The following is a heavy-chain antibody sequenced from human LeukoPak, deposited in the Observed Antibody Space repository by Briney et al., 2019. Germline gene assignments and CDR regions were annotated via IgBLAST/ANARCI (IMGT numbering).Heavy chain of an antibody. J-gene: IGHJ4*02. V-gene: IGHV3-23*01. Sequence: GGSLRLSCAASGFTFSSYAMSWVRQAPGKGLEWVSAISGSGGSTYYADSVKGRFTISRDNTKNTLFLQMNTLRAEDTAVFYCAKSQWEIQDYYFNYWGQGTLVTVSS. CDR3: AKSQWEIQDYYFNY. D-gene: IGHD1-26*01. CDR1: GFTFSSYA. CDR2: ISGSGGST.